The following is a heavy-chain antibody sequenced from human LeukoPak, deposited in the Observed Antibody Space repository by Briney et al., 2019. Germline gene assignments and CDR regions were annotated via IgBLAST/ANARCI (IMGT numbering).Heavy chain of an antibody. D-gene: IGHD6-13*01. CDR2: ISGGGGIT. CDR3: AKDRVPGYSSSWSPY. CDR1: GFTFDSYA. Sequence: PGGSLSLSCAASGFTFDSYAMTWVRQAPGKGLEWVSSISGGGGITNYADSVKGRFTISRDNSKNTLYLQMNSLRAEDTAVYYCAKDRVPGYSSSWSPYWGQGTLVTVSS. J-gene: IGHJ4*02. V-gene: IGHV3-23*01.